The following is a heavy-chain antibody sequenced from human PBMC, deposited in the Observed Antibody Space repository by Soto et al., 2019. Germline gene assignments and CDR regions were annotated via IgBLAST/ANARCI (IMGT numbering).Heavy chain of an antibody. V-gene: IGHV1-69*01. CDR3: ARVGTYYYDSSGYPAYNWFDP. D-gene: IGHD3-22*01. CDR2: IIPIFGTA. Sequence: QVQLVQSGAEVKKPGSSVKVSCKASGGTFSSYAISLVRQAPGQGLEWMGGIIPIFGTANYAQKFQGRVTITADESTSTAYMELSSLRSEDTAVYYCARVGTYYYDSSGYPAYNWFDPWGQGTLVTVSS. J-gene: IGHJ5*02. CDR1: GGTFSSYA.